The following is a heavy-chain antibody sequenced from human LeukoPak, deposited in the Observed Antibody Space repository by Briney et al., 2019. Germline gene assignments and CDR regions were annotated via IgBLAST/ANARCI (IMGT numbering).Heavy chain of an antibody. CDR3: AKGRFSDYGDYDYYFDY. J-gene: IGHJ4*02. V-gene: IGHV3-23*01. Sequence: GGSLRLSCAASGFTFSSYAMSWVRQAPGKGLEWVSDISGSGGSTYYADSVKGRFTISRDNTKNTLYLQMNSLRAEDTAVYYCAKGRFSDYGDYDYYFDYWGQGTLVTVSS. CDR1: GFTFSSYA. CDR2: ISGSGGST. D-gene: IGHD4-17*01.